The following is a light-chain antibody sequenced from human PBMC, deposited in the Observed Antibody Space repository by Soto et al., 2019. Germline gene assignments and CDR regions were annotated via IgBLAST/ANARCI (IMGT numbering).Light chain of an antibody. V-gene: IGLV2-8*01. CDR1: SSDVGGYHY. Sequence: QSALTQPPSASGSPGQSVTISCTGTSSDVGGYHYVSWYQQHPGKAPKLMIHEVTKRPSGVPDRFSGSKSGNTASLTVSGLQCEDEADYYCSSYAGSNNLGFGGGTKLTV. CDR3: SSYAGSNNLG. J-gene: IGLJ2*01. CDR2: EVT.